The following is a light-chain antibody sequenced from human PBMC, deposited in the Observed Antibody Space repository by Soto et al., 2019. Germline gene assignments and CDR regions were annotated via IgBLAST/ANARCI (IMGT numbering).Light chain of an antibody. Sequence: EILITQSPGTLSLSPGERATLSCRASQSVSSTYLAWYQQKPGQAPRLLIYGAFARATGIPARFSGSGSGSEFTLTISGPQPEDFAVYYCQQYNDRHPITFGQGTRLEIK. CDR1: QSVSSTY. J-gene: IGKJ5*01. V-gene: IGKV3-15*01. CDR2: GAF. CDR3: QQYNDRHPIT.